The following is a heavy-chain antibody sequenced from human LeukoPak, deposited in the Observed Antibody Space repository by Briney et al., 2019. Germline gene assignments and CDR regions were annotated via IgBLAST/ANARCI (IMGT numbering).Heavy chain of an antibody. CDR2: IDPNSGGT. J-gene: IGHJ4*02. Sequence: GASVKVSCKASGYTFTGYYMHWVRQAPGQGLEWMGWIDPNSGGTNYAQKFQGRVTMTRDTSISTAYMELSRLRSDDTAVYYCARERGYCTNGVCYTNHLGWRIDYWGQGTLVTVSS. CDR3: ARERGYCTNGVCYTNHLGWRIDY. D-gene: IGHD2-8*01. V-gene: IGHV1-2*02. CDR1: GYTFTGYY.